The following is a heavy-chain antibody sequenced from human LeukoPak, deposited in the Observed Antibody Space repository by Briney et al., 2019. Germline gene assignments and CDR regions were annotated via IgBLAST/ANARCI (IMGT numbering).Heavy chain of an antibody. CDR2: MNPNSGNT. CDR3: ARGSPSSTSAADY. J-gene: IGHJ4*02. CDR1: GYTFTSYD. D-gene: IGHD2-2*01. Sequence: TSVKVSCKASGYTFTSYDINWVRQATGQGLEWMGWMNPNSGNTGYAQKFQGRVTMTRNTSISTAYMELSSLKSEDTAVYYCARGSPSSTSAADYWGQGTLVTVSS. V-gene: IGHV1-8*01.